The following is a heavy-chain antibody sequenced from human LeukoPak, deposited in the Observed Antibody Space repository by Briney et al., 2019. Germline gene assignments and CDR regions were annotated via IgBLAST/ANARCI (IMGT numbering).Heavy chain of an antibody. D-gene: IGHD3-3*01. CDR3: ARDHPNYDFWSGYYYYGMDV. J-gene: IGHJ6*02. V-gene: IGHV3-11*01. Sequence: GGSLRLSCAASGFTFSDYYMSWIRQAPGKGLEWVSYISSSGSTIYYADSVKGRFTISRDNAKNSLCLQMNSLRAEDTAVYYCARDHPNYDFWSGYYYYGMDVWGQGTTVTVSS. CDR2: ISSSGSTI. CDR1: GFTFSDYY.